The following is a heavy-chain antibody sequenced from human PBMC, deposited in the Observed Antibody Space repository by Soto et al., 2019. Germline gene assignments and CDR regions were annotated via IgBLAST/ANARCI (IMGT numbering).Heavy chain of an antibody. CDR2: IYNNGRT. D-gene: IGHD1-26*01. CDR1: GGSISSSS. J-gene: IGHJ6*02. Sequence: SETLSLTCTVSGGSISSSSWSCIRQPPGRGLEWIGYIYNNGRTDYNPSLKSRVTISVDTSKNHFSLKLSSVTATDLAVYFCARHQLIVGATDYGMDVWGQGTTVTVSS. V-gene: IGHV4-59*08. CDR3: ARHQLIVGATDYGMDV.